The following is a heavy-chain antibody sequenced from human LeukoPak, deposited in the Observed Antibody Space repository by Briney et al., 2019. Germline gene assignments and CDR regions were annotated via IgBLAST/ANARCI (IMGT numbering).Heavy chain of an antibody. CDR1: GYTSTGYY. Sequence: ASVKVSCKASGYTSTGYYMHWVRRAPGQGLEWMGWINPNSGGTNYAQKFQGRVTMTRDTSISTAYMELSRLRSDDTAVYYCASLRGYSYGYGYWGQGTLVTVSS. J-gene: IGHJ4*02. V-gene: IGHV1-2*02. D-gene: IGHD5-18*01. CDR2: INPNSGGT. CDR3: ASLRGYSYGYGY.